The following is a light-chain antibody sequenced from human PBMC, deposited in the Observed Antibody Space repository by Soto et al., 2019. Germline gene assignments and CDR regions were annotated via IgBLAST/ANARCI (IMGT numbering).Light chain of an antibody. V-gene: IGKV3-15*01. CDR1: QSVNRN. CDR3: QQYNEWPRT. CDR2: GAS. Sequence: EIVMTQSPATLYVSPGERATLSCRASQSVNRNLAWYQQKPGQAPRLLIYGASPRATTIPDRFSGSGSGTEFTLTIRSLQSEDFAVYYCQQYNEWPRTFGQGTRVEIK. J-gene: IGKJ1*01.